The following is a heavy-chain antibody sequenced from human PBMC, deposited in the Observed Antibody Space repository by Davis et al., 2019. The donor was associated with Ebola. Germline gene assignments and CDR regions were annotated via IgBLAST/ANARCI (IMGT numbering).Heavy chain of an antibody. CDR3: ARYRITMVRGVIWLPYGMDV. CDR1: GGSISSYY. CDR2: IYYSGST. Sequence: SETLSLTCTVSGGSISSYYWSWIRQPPGKGLEWIGYIYYSGSTNYNPSLKSRVTISVDTSKNQFSLKLSSVTAADTAVYYCARYRITMVRGVIWLPYGMDVWGQGTTVTVSS. D-gene: IGHD3-10*01. V-gene: IGHV4-59*01. J-gene: IGHJ6*02.